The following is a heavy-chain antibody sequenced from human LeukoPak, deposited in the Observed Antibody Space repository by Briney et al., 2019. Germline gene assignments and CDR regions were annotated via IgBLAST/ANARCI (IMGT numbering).Heavy chain of an antibody. CDR2: ISSSSSYI. Sequence: GGSLRLSCAASGFTFSSYSMNWVRRAPGKGLEWVSSISSSSSYIYYADSVKGRFTISRDNAKNSLYLQMNSLRAEDTAVYYCARAMVRGVIRKDNYYYYGMDVWGKGTTVTVSS. J-gene: IGHJ6*04. V-gene: IGHV3-21*01. D-gene: IGHD3-10*01. CDR1: GFTFSSYS. CDR3: ARAMVRGVIRKDNYYYYGMDV.